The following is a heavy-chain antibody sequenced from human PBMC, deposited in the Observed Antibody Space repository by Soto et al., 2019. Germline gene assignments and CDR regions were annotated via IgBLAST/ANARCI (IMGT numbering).Heavy chain of an antibody. Sequence: SETLSLTCTVSGGSLGSSSYYWGWIRQSPGKGLEWIGNIYYSGNTFYNPSLKSRVTISVDTSKNQFYLHLSSVTAADTAIFYCASIAAPGTTHFDFWGQGALVTVSS. J-gene: IGHJ4*02. CDR3: ASIAAPGTTHFDF. V-gene: IGHV4-39*01. CDR2: IYYSGNT. D-gene: IGHD6-13*01. CDR1: GGSLGSSSYY.